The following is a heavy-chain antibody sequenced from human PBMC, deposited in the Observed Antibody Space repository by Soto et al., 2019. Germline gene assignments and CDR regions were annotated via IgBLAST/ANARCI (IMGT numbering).Heavy chain of an antibody. D-gene: IGHD2-2*03. J-gene: IGHJ4*02. Sequence: XTLYLPCNVTGXSLKTHYWSWIRQAPGKGLEWIGYIYYSGSTLYNPSLKRRVTISADTAKNQFSLRLTSLTAEDTAVYYCASGWMAAFDNWGQGTLVTVS. CDR3: ASGWMAAFDN. CDR1: GXSLKTHY. V-gene: IGHV4-59*11. CDR2: IYYSGST.